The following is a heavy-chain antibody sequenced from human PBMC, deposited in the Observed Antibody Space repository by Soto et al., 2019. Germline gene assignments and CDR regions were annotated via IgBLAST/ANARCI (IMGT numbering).Heavy chain of an antibody. CDR3: ARERSGSYYYYYYMDV. D-gene: IGHD1-26*01. V-gene: IGHV1-69*04. CDR1: GGTFSSYT. Sequence: ASVKVSCKASGGTFSSYTISWVRQAPGQGLEWMGRIIPILGIANYAQKFQGRVTITADKSTSTAYMELSSLRSEDTAVYYCARERSGSYYYYYYMDVWGKGTTVTVSS. CDR2: IIPILGIA. J-gene: IGHJ6*03.